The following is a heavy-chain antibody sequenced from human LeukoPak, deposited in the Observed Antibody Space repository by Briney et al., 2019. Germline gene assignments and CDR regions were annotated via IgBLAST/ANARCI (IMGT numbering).Heavy chain of an antibody. V-gene: IGHV3-9*01. CDR2: ISWNSGSI. Sequence: SLRLSCAASGFTFDDYAMHWVRQAPGKGLEWVSGISWNSGSIGYADSVKGRFTISRDNAKNSLYLQMNSLRAEDTAVYYCAREETSSSYYFDYWGQGTLVTVSS. D-gene: IGHD6-13*01. CDR1: GFTFDDYA. J-gene: IGHJ4*02. CDR3: AREETSSSYYFDY.